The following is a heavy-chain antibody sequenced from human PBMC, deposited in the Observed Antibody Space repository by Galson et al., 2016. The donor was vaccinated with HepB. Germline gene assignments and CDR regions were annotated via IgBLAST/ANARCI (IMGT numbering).Heavy chain of an antibody. J-gene: IGHJ4*02. D-gene: IGHD3-10*01. CDR2: INPSSGGT. Sequence: SVKVSCKASGYTFTGYYIHWVRQAPGQGLEWMGWINPSSGGTEYVQKFQGRVTMTGDTSINTAYMELTRVRSDDTAVYYCSRHHQRSGSGSYHSDFDYWGQGTLVTVAS. V-gene: IGHV1-2*02. CDR3: SRHHQRSGSGSYHSDFDY. CDR1: GYTFTGYY.